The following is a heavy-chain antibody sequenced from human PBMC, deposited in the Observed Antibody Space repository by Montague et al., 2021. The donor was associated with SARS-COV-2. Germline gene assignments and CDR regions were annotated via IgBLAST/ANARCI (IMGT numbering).Heavy chain of an antibody. CDR2: IYSGGSST. Sequence: SLSLSLSASGFPFSSYAMSWVRQAPGKGLEWVPVIYSGGSSTYYADSVKGRFTISRDNSKNTLYLQMNSLRAEDTAVYYCAKKVFPYDSSGYLFDYWGQGTLVTVSS. V-gene: IGHV3-23*03. D-gene: IGHD3-22*01. CDR1: GFPFSSYA. CDR3: AKKVFPYDSSGYLFDY. J-gene: IGHJ4*02.